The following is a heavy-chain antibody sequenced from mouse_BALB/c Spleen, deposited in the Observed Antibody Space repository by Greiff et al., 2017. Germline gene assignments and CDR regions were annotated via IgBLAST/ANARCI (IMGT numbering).Heavy chain of an antibody. CDR3: AGGFAY. CDR1: GYTFTSYW. V-gene: IGHV1-7*01. J-gene: IGHJ3*01. Sequence: VQLQQSGAELAKTGASVKMSCKASGYTFTSYWMHWVKQRPGQGLEWIGYINPSTGYTEYNQKFKDKATLTADKSSSTAYMQLSSLTSEDSAVYYCAGGFAYWGQGTLVTVSA. CDR2: INPSTGYT.